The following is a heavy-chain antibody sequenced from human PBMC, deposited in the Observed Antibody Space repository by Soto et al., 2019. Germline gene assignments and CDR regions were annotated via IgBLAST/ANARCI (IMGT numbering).Heavy chain of an antibody. V-gene: IGHV3-33*01. Sequence: GGSLRLSCGASGFAFSSYGMHWFRQAPGKGLEWVAVIWYDGSNKYYADSVKGRFTISRDNSKNTLYLQMNSLRAEDTAVYYCAVGYSSSWYGHWGQGTLVTVPQ. CDR2: IWYDGSNK. CDR1: GFAFSSYG. J-gene: IGHJ4*02. CDR3: AVGYSSSWYGH. D-gene: IGHD6-13*01.